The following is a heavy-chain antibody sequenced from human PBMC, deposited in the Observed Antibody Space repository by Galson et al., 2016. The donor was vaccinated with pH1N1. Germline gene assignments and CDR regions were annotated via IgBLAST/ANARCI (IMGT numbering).Heavy chain of an antibody. J-gene: IGHJ2*01. Sequence: SVKVSCKASGGTFNSNGLSWVRQAPGQGLEWMGRIIPILGTTNYAQKFQGKITITADESTSTAYMELSRLRSEDTALYYCAREDYYDVDLNDWYVDLWGRGTLVTVSA. D-gene: IGHD3-22*01. CDR2: IIPILGTT. CDR1: GGTFNSNG. CDR3: AREDYYDVDLNDWYVDL. V-gene: IGHV1-69*13.